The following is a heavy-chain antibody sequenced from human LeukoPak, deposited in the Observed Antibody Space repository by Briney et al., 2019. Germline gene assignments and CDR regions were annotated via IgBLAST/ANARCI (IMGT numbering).Heavy chain of an antibody. V-gene: IGHV3-7*01. Sequence: QTGGSLRLSCAASGFTFSGYWMSWVRQAPGKGLEWVANIKQDGSEKYYVDSVKGRFTISRDNAKNSLYLQMNSLRAEDTAVYYCAGASPNTVTTLQYFDYWGQGTLVTVSS. CDR2: IKQDGSEK. J-gene: IGHJ4*02. CDR3: AGASPNTVTTLQYFDY. D-gene: IGHD4-17*01. CDR1: GFTFSGYW.